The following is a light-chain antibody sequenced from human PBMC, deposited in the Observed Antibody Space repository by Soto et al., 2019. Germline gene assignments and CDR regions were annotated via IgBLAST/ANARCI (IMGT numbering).Light chain of an antibody. CDR2: DNN. CDR1: SGSIASNS. Sequence: FMLTQPHSVSDSPGKTVTISCTRSSGSIASNSVQWYQQRPGSAPTTVIYDNNQRPSGVPDRFSGSIDRSSNSASLTISGLRTEDEADFYCQSYNGNNQVFGGGTQLTVL. V-gene: IGLV6-57*03. CDR3: QSYNGNNQV. J-gene: IGLJ7*01.